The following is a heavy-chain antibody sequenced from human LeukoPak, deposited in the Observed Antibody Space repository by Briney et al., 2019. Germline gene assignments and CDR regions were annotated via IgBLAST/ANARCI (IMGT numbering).Heavy chain of an antibody. J-gene: IGHJ5*02. Sequence: SETLPLTCTVSGGSISSGDYYWSWFRQPPGKGLEWIGYIYYSGSTYYNPSLKSRVTISVDTSKNQFSLKLSSVTAADTAVYYCAIYCGGWGYNWFDPWGQGTLVTVSS. D-gene: IGHD2-21*01. V-gene: IGHV4-30-4*08. CDR2: IYYSGST. CDR1: GGSISSGDYY. CDR3: AIYCGGWGYNWFDP.